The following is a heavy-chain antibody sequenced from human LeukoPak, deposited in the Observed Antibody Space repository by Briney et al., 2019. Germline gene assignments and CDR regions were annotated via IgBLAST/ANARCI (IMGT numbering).Heavy chain of an antibody. CDR1: GGTFSSYA. V-gene: IGHV1-69*13. J-gene: IGHJ4*02. CDR2: IIPIFGTA. Sequence: ASVKVSCKPSGGTFSSYAISWVRQAPGQGLEWMGGIIPIFGTANYAQKFQGRVTITADESTSTAYMELSSLRSEDTAVYYCARDRYYGSGSYRPLDYWGQGTLVTVSS. D-gene: IGHD3-10*01. CDR3: ARDRYYGSGSYRPLDY.